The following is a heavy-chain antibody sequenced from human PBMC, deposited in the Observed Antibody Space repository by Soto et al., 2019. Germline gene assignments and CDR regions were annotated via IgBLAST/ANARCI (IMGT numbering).Heavy chain of an antibody. J-gene: IGHJ6*02. CDR3: AGDCQLASPAAMGTLAPAGHYYCGMDL. CDR2: ISAYNGNT. D-gene: IGHD5-18*01. Sequence: QVQLVQSGAEVKKPGASVKVSCKASGYTFTSYGISWVRQAPGQGLEWMGWISAYNGNTNYAQKLQGRVTMTTDTTTGTANRELGSLISDETAVYYCAGDCQLASPAAMGTLAPAGHYYCGMDLWGQGTMVTVSS. CDR1: GYTFTSYG. V-gene: IGHV1-18*01.